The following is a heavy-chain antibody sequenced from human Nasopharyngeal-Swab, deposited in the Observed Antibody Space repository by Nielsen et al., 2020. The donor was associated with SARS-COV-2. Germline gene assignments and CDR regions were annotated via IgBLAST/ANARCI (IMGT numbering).Heavy chain of an antibody. CDR2: ISYDGSNK. J-gene: IGHJ4*02. V-gene: IGHV3-30*18. D-gene: IGHD3-22*01. CDR3: AKDPVMYYDSSGYYYFDY. CDR1: GFTFSSYG. Sequence: GESLKISCAASGFTFSSYGMHWVRQAPGKGLEWVAVISYDGSNKYYADSVKGRLTISRDNSKNTLYLQMNSLRAEDTAVYYCAKDPVMYYDSSGYYYFDYWGQGTLVTVSS.